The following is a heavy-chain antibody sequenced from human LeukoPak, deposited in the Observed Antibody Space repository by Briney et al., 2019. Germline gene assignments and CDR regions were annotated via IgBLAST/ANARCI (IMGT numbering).Heavy chain of an antibody. CDR3: ARARDYGSGTWYFDY. V-gene: IGHV4-38-2*01. Sequence: PSKTLSLTCAVSGYSISSGYYWGWIRQPPGEGLEWIGSIYHSGSTYYNPSLKSRVTISVDTSKNQFSLKLSSVTAADTAVYYCARARDYGSGTWYFDYWGQGTLVTVSS. J-gene: IGHJ4*02. CDR1: GYSISSGYY. D-gene: IGHD3-10*01. CDR2: IYHSGST.